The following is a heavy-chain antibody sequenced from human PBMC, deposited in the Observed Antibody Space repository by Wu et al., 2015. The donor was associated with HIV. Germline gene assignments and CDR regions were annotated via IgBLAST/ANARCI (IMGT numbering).Heavy chain of an antibody. CDR3: ARFAATGGTGYYYYMDV. V-gene: IGHV1-18*01. D-gene: IGHD4-23*01. CDR1: GYTFTSYG. J-gene: IGHJ6*03. CDR2: ISAYNGNT. Sequence: QVQLVQSGAEVKKPGASVKVSCKASGYTFTSYGISWVRQAPGQGLEWMGWISAYNGNTNYAQKLQGRVTMTTDTSTSTAYMELRSLRSDDTAVYYCARFAATGGTGYYYYMDVWGKGTTVTVSS.